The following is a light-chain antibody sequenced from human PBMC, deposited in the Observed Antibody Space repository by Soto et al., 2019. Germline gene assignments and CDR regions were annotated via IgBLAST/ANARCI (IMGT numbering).Light chain of an antibody. V-gene: IGLV2-23*02. Sequence: QSVLTQPASVSGSPGQSITISCTGTSSDVGSYNLVSWYQQHPGKAPKLMIYEVSKRPSVVSNCFSGSKSGNTASLTISGLQAEDEADYYCCSYAGSSTLSYVFGTGTKVTVL. CDR3: CSYAGSSTLSYV. CDR1: SSDVGSYNL. J-gene: IGLJ1*01. CDR2: EVS.